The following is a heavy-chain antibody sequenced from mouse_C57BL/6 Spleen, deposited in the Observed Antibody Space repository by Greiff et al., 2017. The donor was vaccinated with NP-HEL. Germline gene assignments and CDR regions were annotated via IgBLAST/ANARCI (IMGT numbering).Heavy chain of an antibody. D-gene: IGHD1-1*01. CDR2: INPNNGGT. Sequence: EVQLQQSGPELVKPGASVKISCKASGYTFTDYYMNWVKQSHGKSLEWIGDINPNNGGTSYNQKFKGKATLTVDKSSSTAYMELRSLTSEDSAVYYCAGYYYGMDAMDYWGQGTSVTVSS. J-gene: IGHJ4*01. CDR1: GYTFTDYY. V-gene: IGHV1-26*01. CDR3: AGYYYGMDAMDY.